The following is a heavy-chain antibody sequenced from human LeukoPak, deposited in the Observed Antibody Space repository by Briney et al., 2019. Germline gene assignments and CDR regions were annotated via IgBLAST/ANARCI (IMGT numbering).Heavy chain of an antibody. CDR1: GFTFDDYG. CDR3: AIRGIAVAGNDY. D-gene: IGHD6-19*01. J-gene: IGHJ4*02. V-gene: IGHV3-20*04. Sequence: GGSLRLSCAASGFTFDDYGMSWVRQAPGKGLEWVSGINWNGGSTGYADSVKGRLTISRDNAKNSMYMQMNSLRAEDTALYYCAIRGIAVAGNDYWGQGTLVTVSS. CDR2: INWNGGST.